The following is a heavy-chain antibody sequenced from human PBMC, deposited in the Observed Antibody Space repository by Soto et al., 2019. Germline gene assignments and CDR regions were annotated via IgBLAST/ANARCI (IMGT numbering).Heavy chain of an antibody. V-gene: IGHV4-4*02. D-gene: IGHD1-26*01. Sequence: QVQLQESGPGLVRPSGTLSLTCAVSGASISSTTSGNWWSWVRQPPGKGLEWIGEIYHSGSTNYNPSLKRRVPLSVDKSKNQSSLKLSSVTAADTAVYYCARMVGATLVDFWGQGTLVTVSS. CDR1: GASISSTTSGNW. CDR2: IYHSGST. CDR3: ARMVGATLVDF. J-gene: IGHJ4*02.